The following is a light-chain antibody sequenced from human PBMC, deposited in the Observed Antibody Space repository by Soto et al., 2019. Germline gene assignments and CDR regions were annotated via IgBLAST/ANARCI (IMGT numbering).Light chain of an antibody. CDR2: DAS. J-gene: IGKJ5*01. CDR3: QQRSNWHTIT. V-gene: IGKV3-11*01. CDR1: QSVNIY. Sequence: EIVLTQSPATLSLSPGERATLSCRGSQSVNIYLAWYQQKPGQAPRLLIYDASNRATGIPARFSGSGSGTDFTLTISSLEPQDIAVYYCQQRSNWHTITFGQGTRLEIK.